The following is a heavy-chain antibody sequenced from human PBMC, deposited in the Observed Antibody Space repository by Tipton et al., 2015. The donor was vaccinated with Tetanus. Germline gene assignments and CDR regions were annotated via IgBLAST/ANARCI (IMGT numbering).Heavy chain of an antibody. J-gene: IGHJ4*02. CDR3: ARANLNGGGDYSGLAH. Sequence: SLRLSCAASGFTFSTYWMRWVRQAPGKGLEWVANIDQAGSDKYYVDSVKGRFTISRDNAKNSLFLQMDGLRAEDTAVYYCARANLNGGGDYSGLAHGGRRTLVTVSS. CDR2: IDQAGSDK. CDR1: GFTFSTYW. D-gene: IGHD4-17*01. V-gene: IGHV3-7*01.